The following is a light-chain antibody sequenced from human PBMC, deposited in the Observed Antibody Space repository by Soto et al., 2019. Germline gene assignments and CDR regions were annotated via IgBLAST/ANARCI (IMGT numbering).Light chain of an antibody. Sequence: QSALTQPASVSGSPGQSITISCTGTSSDVGGYYYVSWYQHHPGKAPKLIIYQVTSRPSGVSNRFSASKCGNTASLTITALQAEDEALYDGVLYSSSSTFYVFGTGTKVTV. CDR3: VLYSSSSTFYV. J-gene: IGLJ1*01. CDR1: SSDVGGYYY. CDR2: QVT. V-gene: IGLV2-14*01.